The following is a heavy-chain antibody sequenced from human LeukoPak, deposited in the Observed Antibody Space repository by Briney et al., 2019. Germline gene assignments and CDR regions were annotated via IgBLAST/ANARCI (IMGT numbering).Heavy chain of an antibody. Sequence: GESLKISCKGSGYGFTTCWIGWVRQMPGKGLELMGVINPGNSDTRYSPSFQGQVTISADKSITTAYLQWSSLKASDTAMYYCARLRWAAGDGYYFDYWGQGTPVTVSS. D-gene: IGHD6-13*01. V-gene: IGHV5-51*01. CDR1: GYGFTTCW. J-gene: IGHJ4*02. CDR3: ARLRWAAGDGYYFDY. CDR2: INPGNSDT.